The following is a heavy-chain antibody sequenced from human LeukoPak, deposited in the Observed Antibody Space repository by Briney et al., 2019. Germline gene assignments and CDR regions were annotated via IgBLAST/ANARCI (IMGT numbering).Heavy chain of an antibody. D-gene: IGHD2-2*01. CDR2: IYPGDSDT. V-gene: IGHV5-51*01. CDR3: ASFCSSTSCQGAFDI. Sequence: GESLKISCKGSGYSFTSYWIGWVRQMPGKGLEWVGIIYPGDSDTRYSPSFQGQVTISADKSISTAYLQWSSLKASDTAMYYCASFCSSTSCQGAFDIWGQGTMVTVSS. J-gene: IGHJ3*02. CDR1: GYSFTSYW.